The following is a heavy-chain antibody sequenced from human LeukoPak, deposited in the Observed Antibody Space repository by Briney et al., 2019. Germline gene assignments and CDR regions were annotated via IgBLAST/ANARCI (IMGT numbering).Heavy chain of an antibody. CDR2: INHSGST. V-gene: IGHV4-34*01. CDR3: ARGVSSYYYYMDV. CDR1: GGSFSGYY. J-gene: IGHJ6*03. Sequence: SETLSLTCAVYGGSFSGYYWSWIRQPPGKGLEWIGEINHSGSTNYNPSLKSRVTISVDTSKNQFSLKLSSVTAADTAVYYCARGVSSYYYYMDVWGKGTTVTVSS. D-gene: IGHD6-6*01.